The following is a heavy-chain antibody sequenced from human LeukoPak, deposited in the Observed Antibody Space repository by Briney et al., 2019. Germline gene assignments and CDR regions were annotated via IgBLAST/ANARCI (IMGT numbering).Heavy chain of an antibody. CDR2: ISYDGSKK. CDR1: GVTFSSYA. CDR3: ARGMVSLYYWFDP. Sequence: GRSLRLSCAASGVTFSSYAMHWVRQAPGKGLEWVAVISYDGSKKYYADSVKGRFTISRDNSKNTLYLQMYSLRAEDTAVYYCARGMVSLYYWFDPWGQGTLVTVSS. D-gene: IGHD2-8*01. V-gene: IGHV3-30-3*01. J-gene: IGHJ5*02.